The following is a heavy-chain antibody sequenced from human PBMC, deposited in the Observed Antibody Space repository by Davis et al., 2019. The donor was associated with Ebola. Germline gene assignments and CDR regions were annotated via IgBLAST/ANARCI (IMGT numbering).Heavy chain of an antibody. Sequence: PSETLSPTCTLSAGSIGISYWTWMRQPPGKGLDWLGNFYYTGNTNYNPSLRGRVTISVDTSKNQFSLKLSSVTAADTAVYYCARALRDDMDVWGQGTTVTVSS. CDR3: ARALRDDMDV. V-gene: IGHV4-59*12. CDR1: AGSIGISY. CDR2: FYYTGNT. J-gene: IGHJ6*02.